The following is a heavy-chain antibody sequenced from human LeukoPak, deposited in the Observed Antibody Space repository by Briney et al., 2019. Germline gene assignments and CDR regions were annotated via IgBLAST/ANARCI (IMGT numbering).Heavy chain of an antibody. CDR2: IIPIFGTA. Sequence: SSVTVSCKASGGTFTSYAISWVRQAPGQGLEWMGGIIPIFGTANYAQKFQGRVAITADESTSTAYMELSSLRSEDTAVYYWARNVGRVVAATGYGMDVWGKGTTVTVSS. V-gene: IGHV1-69*13. CDR3: ARNVGRVVAATGYGMDV. CDR1: GGTFTSYA. J-gene: IGHJ6*04. D-gene: IGHD2-15*01.